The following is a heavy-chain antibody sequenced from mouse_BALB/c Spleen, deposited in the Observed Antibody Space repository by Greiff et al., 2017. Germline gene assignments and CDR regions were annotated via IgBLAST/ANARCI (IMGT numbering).Heavy chain of an antibody. Sequence: DVQLVESGGGLVKPGGSLKLSCAASGFTFSSYAMSWVRQTPEKRLEWVATISSGGSYTYYPDSVKGRFTISRDNAKNTLYLQMSSLRSEDTAMYYCARLQYYGSPSWFAYWGQGTLVTVSA. J-gene: IGHJ3*01. V-gene: IGHV5-9-3*01. CDR3: ARLQYYGSPSWFAY. CDR1: GFTFSSYA. CDR2: ISSGGSYT. D-gene: IGHD1-1*01.